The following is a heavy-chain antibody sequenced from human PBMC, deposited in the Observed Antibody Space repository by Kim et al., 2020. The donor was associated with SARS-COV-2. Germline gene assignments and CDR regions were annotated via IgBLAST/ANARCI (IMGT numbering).Heavy chain of an antibody. D-gene: IGHD2-2*02. CDR3: ARLGLRQLYGRHWFDP. CDR2: INHSGST. CDR1: GGSFSGYY. Sequence: SETLSLTCAVYGGSFSGYYWSWIRQPPGKGLEWIGEINHSGSTNYNPSLKSRVTISVDTSKNQFSLKLSSVTAADTAVYYCARLGLRQLYGRHWFDPWGQGTLVTVSS. V-gene: IGHV4-34*01. J-gene: IGHJ5*02.